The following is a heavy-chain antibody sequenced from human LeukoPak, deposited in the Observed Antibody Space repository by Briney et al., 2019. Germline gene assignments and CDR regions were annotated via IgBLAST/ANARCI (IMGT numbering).Heavy chain of an antibody. J-gene: IGHJ4*02. CDR2: IYTTGRT. D-gene: IGHD3-10*01. V-gene: IGHV3-53*01. Sequence: PGGSLRLSCTVSGFTVSSNSMSWARQAPGKGLEWVSFIYTTGRTHDSDSVKGRFTISRDSSKNTLYLQMNSLRAEDTAVYYCAKGRLLWFGEQKQGSYYFDYWGQGTLVTVSS. CDR3: AKGRLLWFGEQKQGSYYFDY. CDR1: GFTVSSNS.